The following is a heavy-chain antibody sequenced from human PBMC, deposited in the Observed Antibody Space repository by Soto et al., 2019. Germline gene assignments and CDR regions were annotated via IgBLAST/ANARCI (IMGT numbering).Heavy chain of an antibody. J-gene: IGHJ6*02. Sequence: EVQLVESGGGLVQPGGSLRLSCAASGFTFSSYWMSWVRQAPGKGLEWVANIKQDGSEKYYVDSVKGRFTISRDNAKNSLYLQMNSLRAEDTAVYYCARDALEYYDILTGYYGNYYYYGMDVWGQGTTVTVSS. V-gene: IGHV3-7*03. CDR3: ARDALEYYDILTGYYGNYYYYGMDV. CDR1: GFTFSSYW. CDR2: IKQDGSEK. D-gene: IGHD3-9*01.